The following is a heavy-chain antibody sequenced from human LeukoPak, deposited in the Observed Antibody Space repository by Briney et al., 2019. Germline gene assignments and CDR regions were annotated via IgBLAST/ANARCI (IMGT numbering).Heavy chain of an antibody. Sequence: ASVKVSCRSSGYTFTSYDINWVRQASGQGLEWLGWMNPNSGYTVYAQNFQGGVTITRNTSISTAYMELSGLRSEDTAVYYCARVAGSIDYWGQGTLLTVSS. CDR3: ARVAGSIDY. V-gene: IGHV1-8*03. CDR1: GYTFTSYD. J-gene: IGHJ4*02. CDR2: MNPNSGYT. D-gene: IGHD6-19*01.